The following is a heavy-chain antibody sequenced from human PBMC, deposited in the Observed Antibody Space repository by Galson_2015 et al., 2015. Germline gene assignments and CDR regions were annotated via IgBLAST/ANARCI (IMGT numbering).Heavy chain of an antibody. Sequence: SLRHSCAASEFTFSSYYMSWVRRAPGKGLEWVSSISSTTTYIYYADSVKGRFTISRDNAKNSLYLQMNSLGAEDTAVYYCARQILDYDFWSGYYPTNFDYWGQGTLVTVSS. CDR3: ARQILDYDFWSGYYPTNFDY. CDR1: EFTFSSYY. V-gene: IGHV3-21*01. CDR2: ISSTTTYI. D-gene: IGHD3-3*01. J-gene: IGHJ4*02.